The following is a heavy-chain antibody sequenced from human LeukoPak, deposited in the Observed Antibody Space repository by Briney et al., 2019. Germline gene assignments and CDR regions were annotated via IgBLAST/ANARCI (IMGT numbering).Heavy chain of an antibody. D-gene: IGHD3-3*01. Sequence: PSETLSLTCTVSGGSISSGGYYWSWIRQHPGKGLEWIGCIYYSGSTYYNPSLKSRVTISVDTSKNQFSLKLSSVTAADTAVYYCARATYFDFFAFDIWGQGTMVTVSS. J-gene: IGHJ3*02. V-gene: IGHV4-31*03. CDR1: GGSISSGGYY. CDR3: ARATYFDFFAFDI. CDR2: IYYSGST.